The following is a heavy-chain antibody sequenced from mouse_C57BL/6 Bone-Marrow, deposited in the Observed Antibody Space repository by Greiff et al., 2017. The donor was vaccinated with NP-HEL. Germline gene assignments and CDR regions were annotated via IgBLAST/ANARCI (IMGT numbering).Heavy chain of an antibody. CDR3: AREGDGYYGAMDY. Sequence: QVHVKQPGAELVMPGASVKLSCKASGYTFTSYWMHWVKQRPGQGLEWIGEIDPSDSYTNYNQKFKGKSTLTVDKSSSTAYMQLSSLTSEDSAVYYCAREGDGYYGAMDYWGQGTSVTVSS. J-gene: IGHJ4*01. CDR2: IDPSDSYT. CDR1: GYTFTSYW. V-gene: IGHV1-69*01. D-gene: IGHD2-3*01.